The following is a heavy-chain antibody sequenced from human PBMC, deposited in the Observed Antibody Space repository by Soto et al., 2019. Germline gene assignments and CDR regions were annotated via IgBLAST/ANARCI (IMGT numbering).Heavy chain of an antibody. J-gene: IGHJ6*03. CDR3: ARAEYDFWSGYYPGTPYYYYYMDV. CDR1: GFTFSSYW. CDR2: INSDGSST. Sequence: GGSLRLSCAASGFTFSSYWMHWVRQAPGKGLVWVSRINSDGSSTSYADSVKGRFTISRDNAKNTLYLQMNSLRAEDTAVYYCARAEYDFWSGYYPGTPYYYYYMDVWGKGTTVTVSS. D-gene: IGHD3-3*01. V-gene: IGHV3-74*01.